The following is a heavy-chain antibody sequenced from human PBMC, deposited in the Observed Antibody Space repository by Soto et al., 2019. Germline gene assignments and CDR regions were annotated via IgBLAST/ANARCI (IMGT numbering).Heavy chain of an antibody. CDR3: ASLEGYDHYFAY. CDR1: GGSISSHY. V-gene: IGHV4-59*08. CDR2: IYYSGST. D-gene: IGHD5-12*01. J-gene: IGHJ4*02. Sequence: PSETLSLTCTVSGGSISSHYWSWIQQPPGQGLEWIGYIYYSGSTNYNPSLKSRVTISVDTSKSQFSLRLSSVTAADTAVYFCASLEGYDHYFAYGGGGARVPVPS.